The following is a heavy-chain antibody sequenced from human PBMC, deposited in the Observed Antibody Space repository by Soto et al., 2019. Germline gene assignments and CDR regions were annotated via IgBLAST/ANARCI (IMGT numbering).Heavy chain of an antibody. V-gene: IGHV4-39*01. J-gene: IGHJ5*02. CDR2: IYYSGST. Sequence: SETLSLTCTVSGGSISSSSYYWGWIRQPPGKGLEWIGSIYYSGSTYYNPSLKSRVTISVDTSKNQFSLKLSSVTAADTAVYYCARHLTISPRPRWFDPWGQGTLVTVSS. CDR1: GGSISSSSYY. D-gene: IGHD3-10*01. CDR3: ARHLTISPRPRWFDP.